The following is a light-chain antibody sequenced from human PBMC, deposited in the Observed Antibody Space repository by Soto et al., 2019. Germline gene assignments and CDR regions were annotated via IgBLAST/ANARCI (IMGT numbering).Light chain of an antibody. CDR3: CSYIGTTTLRM. V-gene: IGLV2-14*01. CDR1: SSGFGGYNY. CDR2: EVT. J-gene: IGLJ3*02. Sequence: QSVLTQPASVSGSPGQSITISCSGASSGFGGYNYVSWYQHHPGKAPQLLIYEVTNRPSGVSNRFSGSHSGNTASLTISGLQADDEAIYYCCSYIGTTTLRMFGGGTKLTVL.